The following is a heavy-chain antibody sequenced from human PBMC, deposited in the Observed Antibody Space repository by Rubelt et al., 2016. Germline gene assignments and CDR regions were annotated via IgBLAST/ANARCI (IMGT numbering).Heavy chain of an antibody. CDR3: VAEGFNYHGMDV. Sequence: QVQLQESGPGLVKPSETLSLICTVSGGSISSYYWSWIRQPPGKGLEWIGSIYYSGSTYYRPSLKSRVTISVDTSKNHFSLKRISWTAADTAVYYCVAEGFNYHGMDVWGQGTTVTVAS. CDR2: IYYSGST. V-gene: IGHV4-59*05. CDR1: GGSISSYY. J-gene: IGHJ6*02.